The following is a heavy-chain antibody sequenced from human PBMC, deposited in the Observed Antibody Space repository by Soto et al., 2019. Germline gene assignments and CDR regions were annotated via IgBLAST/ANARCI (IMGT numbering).Heavy chain of an antibody. CDR3: ARDAYCGGDCDYYFDY. J-gene: IGHJ4*02. V-gene: IGHV1-18*01. CDR1: GYTFTSYG. CDR2: ISAYNGNT. D-gene: IGHD2-21*01. Sequence: ALVKVSCKASGYTFTSYGISWVRQAPGQGLEWMGWISAYNGNTNYAQKLQGRVTMTTDTSTSTAYMELRSLRSDDTAVYYCARDAYCGGDCDYYFDYWGQGTLVTVSS.